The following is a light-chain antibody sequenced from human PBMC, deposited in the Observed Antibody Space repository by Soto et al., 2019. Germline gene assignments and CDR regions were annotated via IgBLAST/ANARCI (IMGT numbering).Light chain of an antibody. V-gene: IGLV1-44*01. Sequence: QSVLAQPPSASGTPGQKVTISCSGGSSNIGGNTVNWYQQFPGTAPKLLIYSDDQRPSGVPDRFSGSKSGTSASLAISGLQSEDEAHYYCAAWVDSLNGPVFGGGTKLTVL. CDR2: SDD. J-gene: IGLJ3*02. CDR3: AAWVDSLNGPV. CDR1: SSNIGGNT.